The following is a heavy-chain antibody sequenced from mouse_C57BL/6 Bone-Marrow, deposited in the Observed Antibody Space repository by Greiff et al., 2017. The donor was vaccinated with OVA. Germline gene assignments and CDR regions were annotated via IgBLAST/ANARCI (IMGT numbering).Heavy chain of an antibody. CDR3: ARYDGYRGYYAMDY. CDR2: IDPNSGGT. CDR1: GYTFTSYW. J-gene: IGHJ4*01. V-gene: IGHV1-72*01. D-gene: IGHD2-3*01. Sequence: QVQLQQPGAELVKPGASVKLSCKASGYTFTSYWMHWVKQRPGRGLEWIGRIDPNSGGTKYNEKFKSKATLTVDKPSSTAYMQLSSLTSADSAVYYCARYDGYRGYYAMDYWGQGTSVTVSS.